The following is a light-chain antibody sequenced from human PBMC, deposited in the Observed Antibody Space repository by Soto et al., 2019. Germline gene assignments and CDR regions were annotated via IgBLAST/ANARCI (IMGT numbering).Light chain of an antibody. CDR3: LQYHNLWA. CDR1: QNIYYN. J-gene: IGKJ1*01. CDR2: RAS. Sequence: ILMTQSPATVSVSPGESATLSCRASQNIYYNVAWYQHRPGQAPRLLIYRASTSAPGVPARFSGSGSGTEVTLTISSLQPEDFTVYSCLQYHNLWAFGQGTKVEI. V-gene: IGKV3-15*01.